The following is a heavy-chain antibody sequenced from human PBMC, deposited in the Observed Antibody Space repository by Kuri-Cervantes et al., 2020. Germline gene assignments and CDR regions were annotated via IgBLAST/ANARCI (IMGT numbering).Heavy chain of an antibody. CDR2: IYTSGST. V-gene: IGHV4-4*07. J-gene: IGHJ4*02. D-gene: IGHD2-21*02. Sequence: GSLRLSCSVSGGSTSSYYWNWIRQPAGKGLEWIGHIYTSGSTNYNPSLKSRVTMSIDTSKNQFSLKLTSVTAADTAVYYCAGGGDWPNSKIDYWGQGTLVTVSS. CDR3: AGGGDWPNSKIDY. CDR1: GGSTSSYY.